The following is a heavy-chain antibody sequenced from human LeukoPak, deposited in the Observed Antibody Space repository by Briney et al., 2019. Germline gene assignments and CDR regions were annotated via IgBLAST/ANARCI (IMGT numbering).Heavy chain of an antibody. CDR2: IYYSGST. J-gene: IGHJ3*02. CDR3: ARQTQQWLGDAFDI. CDR1: GGSISSGGYY. V-gene: IGHV4-61*09. Sequence: SQTLSLTCAVSGGSISSGGYYWSWIRQPAGKGLEWIGYIYYSGSTNYNPSLKSRVTISVDTSKNQFSLKLSSVTAADTAVYYCARQTQQWLGDAFDIWGQGTMVTVSS. D-gene: IGHD6-19*01.